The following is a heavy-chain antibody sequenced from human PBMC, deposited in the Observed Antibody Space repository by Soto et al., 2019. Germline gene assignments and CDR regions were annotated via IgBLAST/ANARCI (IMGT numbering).Heavy chain of an antibody. Sequence: SETLSLTCTVSGGSFTGHFWSWVRQPPGKGLEWIGEVSHSGNTKYYPYLRSRVTLSVDSYKNHISLALTYVTAADTAVYYCARAKFESTGWHQFDIWGQGTLVTVSS. CDR2: VSHSGNT. CDR1: GGSFTGHF. V-gene: IGHV4-34*01. CDR3: ARAKFESTGWHQFDI. J-gene: IGHJ4*02. D-gene: IGHD7-27*01.